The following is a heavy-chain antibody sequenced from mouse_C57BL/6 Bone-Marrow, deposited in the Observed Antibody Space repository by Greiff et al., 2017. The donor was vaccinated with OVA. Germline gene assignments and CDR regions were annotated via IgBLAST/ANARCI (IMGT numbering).Heavy chain of an antibody. CDR3: ARSPLYYYGSSYFWYFDV. CDR2: INPNNGGT. J-gene: IGHJ1*03. CDR1: GYTFTDYN. V-gene: IGHV1-22*01. D-gene: IGHD1-1*01. Sequence: VQLKESGPELVKPGASVKMSCKASGYTFTDYNMHWVKQSHGKSLEWIGYINPNNGGTSYNQKFKGKATLTVNKSSSTAYMELRSLTSEDSAVYYCARSPLYYYGSSYFWYFDVWGTGTTVTVSS.